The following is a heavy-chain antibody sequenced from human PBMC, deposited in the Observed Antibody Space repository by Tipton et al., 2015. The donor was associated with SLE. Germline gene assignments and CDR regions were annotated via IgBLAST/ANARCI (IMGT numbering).Heavy chain of an antibody. V-gene: IGHV4-38-2*02. CDR3: ARDTSLSGHDY. J-gene: IGHJ4*02. CDR1: GYSISSGYY. D-gene: IGHD6-19*01. Sequence: TLSLTCAVSGYSISSGYYWGWIRQPPGKGLEWIGYVFRSGSTQYNASLKSRVTISVDTSKNQFSLQLSSVTAADTAVYYCARDTSLSGHDYWGQGTLVTVSS. CDR2: VFRSGST.